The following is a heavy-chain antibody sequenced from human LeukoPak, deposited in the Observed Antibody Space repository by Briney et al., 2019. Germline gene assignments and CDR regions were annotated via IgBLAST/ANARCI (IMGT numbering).Heavy chain of an antibody. V-gene: IGHV4-39*01. CDR2: VYYSGSS. CDR3: ATYDSSGYYLLTN. CDR1: GGSISSSSYY. D-gene: IGHD3-22*01. J-gene: IGHJ4*02. Sequence: PSETLSLTCTVSGGSISSSSYYWGWIRQPPGKGLEWIGSVYYSGSSYYNPSLKSRVTISADTSKNQFSLKLSSVTAADTAVYYCATYDSSGYYLLTNWGQGTLVTVSS.